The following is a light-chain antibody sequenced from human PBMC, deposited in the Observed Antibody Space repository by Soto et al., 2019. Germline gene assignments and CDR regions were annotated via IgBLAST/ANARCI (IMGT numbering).Light chain of an antibody. J-gene: IGKJ1*01. CDR2: GAS. CDR1: QSVSSN. Sequence: EIVMTQSPATLSVSPGERATLSCRASQSVSSNLAWYQQKPGQAPRLLIYGASTRATGIPARFSGSGSGTEFPLTINSLQSEYFSFYYFQQYNNWPPGTLGKGTKVEIK. CDR3: QQYNNWPPGT. V-gene: IGKV3-15*01.